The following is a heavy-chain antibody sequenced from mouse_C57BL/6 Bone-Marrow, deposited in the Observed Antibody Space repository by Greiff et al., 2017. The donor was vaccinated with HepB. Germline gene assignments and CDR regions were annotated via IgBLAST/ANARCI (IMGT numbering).Heavy chain of an antibody. CDR2: INPNYGTT. CDR1: GYSFTDYN. Sequence: EVQLQQSGPELVKPGASVKISCKASGYSFTDYNMNWVKQSNGKSLEWIGVINPNYGTTSYNQKFKGKATLTVDQSSSTAYMQLNSLTSEDSAVYYCVIYYYGSSYEFDYWGQGTTLTVSS. CDR3: VIYYYGSSYEFDY. V-gene: IGHV1-39*01. J-gene: IGHJ2*01. D-gene: IGHD1-1*01.